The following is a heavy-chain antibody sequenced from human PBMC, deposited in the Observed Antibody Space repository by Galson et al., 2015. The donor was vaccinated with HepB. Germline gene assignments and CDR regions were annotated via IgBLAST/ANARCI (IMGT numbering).Heavy chain of an antibody. CDR2: ISSSSSTI. CDR1: GFTFSSYS. J-gene: IGHJ4*02. D-gene: IGHD2-21*02. CDR3: ARDRGAAYCGGDCYFFDY. Sequence: SLRLSCAASGFTFSSYSMSWVRQAPGKGLEWVSYISSSSSTIYYADSVKGRFTISRDNAKNSPYLQMNSLRAEDTAVYYCARDRGAAYCGGDCYFFDYWGQGTLVTVSS. V-gene: IGHV3-48*01.